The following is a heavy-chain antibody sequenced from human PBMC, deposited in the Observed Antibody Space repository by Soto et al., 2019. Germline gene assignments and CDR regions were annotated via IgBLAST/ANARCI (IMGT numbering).Heavy chain of an antibody. Sequence: GGSLRLSCAASGFTFSNAWMSWVRQAPGKGLEWVGRIKSKTDGGTTDYAAPVKGRFTISRDDSKNTLYLQMNSLKTEDTAVYYCTTDLDYYDSSGYFLCDYWGQGTLVTVSS. V-gene: IGHV3-15*01. J-gene: IGHJ4*02. CDR2: IKSKTDGGTT. CDR1: GFTFSNAW. CDR3: TTDLDYYDSSGYFLCDY. D-gene: IGHD3-22*01.